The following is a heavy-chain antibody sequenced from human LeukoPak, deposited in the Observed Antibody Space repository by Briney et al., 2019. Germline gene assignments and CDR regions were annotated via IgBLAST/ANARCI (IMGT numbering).Heavy chain of an antibody. Sequence: HSGGSLRLSCAASVFTVSSNYMSWVRQAPGKGLEWVSVIYSGGSTYYADSVKGRFTISRDNSKNTLYLQMNSLRAEDTAVYYCARVHRSYGSFDYWGQGTLVTVSS. J-gene: IGHJ4*02. CDR2: IYSGGST. CDR1: VFTVSSNY. V-gene: IGHV3-53*01. CDR3: ARVHRSYGSFDY. D-gene: IGHD1-26*01.